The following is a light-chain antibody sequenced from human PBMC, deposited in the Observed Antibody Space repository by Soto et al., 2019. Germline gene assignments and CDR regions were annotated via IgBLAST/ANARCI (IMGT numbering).Light chain of an antibody. CDR2: EVT. Sequence: QSVLTQPASVSGSPGQSITISCTGTSSDVGSYNLVSWYQQHPGKAPRLIIYEVTKRPSGVSNRFSGSKSGSTASLTISGLQAEDEADYYCCSYEHSRTYVFGTGTKLTVL. CDR3: CSYEHSRTYV. J-gene: IGLJ1*01. CDR1: SSDVGSYNL. V-gene: IGLV2-23*02.